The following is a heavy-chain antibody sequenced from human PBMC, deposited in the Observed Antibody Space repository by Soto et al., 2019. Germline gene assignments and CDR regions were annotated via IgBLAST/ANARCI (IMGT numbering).Heavy chain of an antibody. J-gene: IGHJ3*02. D-gene: IGHD2-21*02. CDR2: TRNKANSYTT. V-gene: IGHV3-72*01. Sequence: GGSLRLSCAASGFTFSDHYMDWVRQAPGKGLEWVGRTRNKANSYTTEYAASVKGRFTISRDDSKNSLYLQMNSLKTEDTAVYYCARDGPSEGDSGAFDIWGQGTMVTVSS. CDR3: ARDGPSEGDSGAFDI. CDR1: GFTFSDHY.